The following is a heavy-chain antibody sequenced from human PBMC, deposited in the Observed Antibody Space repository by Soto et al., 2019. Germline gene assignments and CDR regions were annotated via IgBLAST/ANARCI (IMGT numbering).Heavy chain of an antibody. J-gene: IGHJ4*02. CDR1: GFMFSSAW. CDR2: IKSKTDGGAR. V-gene: IGHV3-15*01. Sequence: EVQLVESGGDLVEPAGSLRLSCVTSGFMFSSAWMSWVRQAPGKGLEWVGRIKSKTDGGARDYAAPVNGRFSISRDDSKSTLYLQMNSLRAEDTALYYCVEGWNDFWGQGTLVTVSS. D-gene: IGHD1-1*01. CDR3: VEGWNDF.